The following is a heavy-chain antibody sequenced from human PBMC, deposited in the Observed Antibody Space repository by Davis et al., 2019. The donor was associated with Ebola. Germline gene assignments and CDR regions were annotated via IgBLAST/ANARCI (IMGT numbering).Heavy chain of an antibody. Sequence: PGGSLRLSCAASGFTFSNYWMTWVCQAPGKGLEWVASIKQDGSEKHYVDSVKGRFTISRDNAKNSLYLQMISLRGEDTAVYYCVRDSYYYEMDVWGQGTTVTVSS. J-gene: IGHJ6*02. V-gene: IGHV3-7*03. CDR3: VRDSYYYEMDV. CDR1: GFTFSNYW. CDR2: IKQDGSEK.